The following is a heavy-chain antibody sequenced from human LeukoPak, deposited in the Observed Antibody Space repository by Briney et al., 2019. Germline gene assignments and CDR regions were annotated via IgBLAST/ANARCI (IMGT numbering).Heavy chain of an antibody. V-gene: IGHV4-59*08. J-gene: IGHJ3*02. CDR2: MYSGGTT. Sequence: SETLSLTCTVSDGSINGYYWSWIRQPPGKGLDWIGYMYSGGTTNYNPSLKSRVTISVDTSKNQFSLKLSSMAAADTAVYYCARGRIGYCGSTSCPGTFDIWGQGTMVTVSS. CDR1: DGSINGYY. D-gene: IGHD2-2*01. CDR3: ARGRIGYCGSTSCPGTFDI.